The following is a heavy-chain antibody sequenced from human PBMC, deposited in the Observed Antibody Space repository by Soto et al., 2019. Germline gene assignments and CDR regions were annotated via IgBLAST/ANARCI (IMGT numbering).Heavy chain of an antibody. V-gene: IGHV4-39*01. CDR3: APLSVSLSGPYGIHV. J-gene: IGHJ6*02. CDR2: MLYSGLT. CDR1: GYSVSSSDYY. Sequence: SETLSLTCSVSGYSVSSSDYYWAWIRQPPGKGLEWIGSMLYSGLTYYNPSLRSRVTLSVDTSKNQFSVRLNSVTASDTAVYYCAPLSVSLSGPYGIHVWGQGTTVTVS. D-gene: IGHD2-15*01.